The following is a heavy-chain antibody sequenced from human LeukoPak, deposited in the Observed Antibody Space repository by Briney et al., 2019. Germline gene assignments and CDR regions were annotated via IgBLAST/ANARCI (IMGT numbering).Heavy chain of an antibody. CDR1: GFTFSSYA. V-gene: IGHV3-30*18. CDR2: ISFDGSNK. Sequence: PGGSLRLSCAASGFTFSSYAMHWVRQAPGKGLEWVAVISFDGSNKYYADSVKGRFTISRDNSKNTVYLQMNSLRAEDTAMYYCAKDHYDSSGYYYFDDWGQGTLVTVSS. D-gene: IGHD3-22*01. CDR3: AKDHYDSSGYYYFDD. J-gene: IGHJ4*02.